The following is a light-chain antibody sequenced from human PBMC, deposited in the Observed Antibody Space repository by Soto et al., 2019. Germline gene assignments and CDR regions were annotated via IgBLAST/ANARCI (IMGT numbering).Light chain of an antibody. J-gene: IGKJ4*02. Sequence: EIVLTQSPATLSSSPGERDTLSCRASQSVTKYLAWYRQRHCQAPRLLIYDAPIRATGIPVRSSGIGSGTDFSLTISSLEPEDFAVYYCQQCTSLPSLAFGGGTKVEIK. V-gene: IGKV3-11*01. CDR2: DAP. CDR1: QSVTKY. CDR3: QQCTSLPSLA.